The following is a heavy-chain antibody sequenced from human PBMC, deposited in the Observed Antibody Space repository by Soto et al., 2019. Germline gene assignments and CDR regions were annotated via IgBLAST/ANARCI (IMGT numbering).Heavy chain of an antibody. CDR1: NYSFSSFG. V-gene: IGHV1-18*01. CDR2: INPSNDNT. D-gene: IGHD1-26*01. J-gene: IGHJ4*02. CDR3: ARDPFSSGTNLQVGYFDS. Sequence: QVQLVQSGGEVKKPGASVKVSCKASNYSFSSFGISWMRQSPGQGLEWMAWINPSNDNTNYAQSLQGRATLTTDTSTSTAYMELRSLRSDDTAVYYCARDPFSSGTNLQVGYFDSWGQGTLVTVSS.